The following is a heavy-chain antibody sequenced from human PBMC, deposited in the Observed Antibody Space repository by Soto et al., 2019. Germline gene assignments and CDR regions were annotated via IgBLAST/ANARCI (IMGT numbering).Heavy chain of an antibody. CDR2: IDPSDSQT. CDR3: ARQIYDSDTGPNFQYYFDS. Sequence: LKISCKGSGYSFAGCWITWVRQKPGKGLEWMGRIDPSDSQTYYSPSFRGHVTISVTKSITTVFLQWSSLRASDTAMYYCARQIYDSDTGPNFQYYFDSWGQGTPVTSPQ. D-gene: IGHD3-22*01. CDR1: GYSFAGCW. J-gene: IGHJ4*02. V-gene: IGHV5-10-1*01.